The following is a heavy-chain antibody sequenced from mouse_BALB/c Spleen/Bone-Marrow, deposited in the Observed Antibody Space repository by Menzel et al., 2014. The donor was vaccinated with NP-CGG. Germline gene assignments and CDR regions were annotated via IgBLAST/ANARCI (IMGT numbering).Heavy chain of an antibody. Sequence: VKLMESGAVLVKPGASVKLSCKASDYTFTNYWMHWVKQRPGQGLEWIGEIDPSDSYSNYNQNFKGKATLTVDKSSSTAYMQLTSLTSEDSAVYYCARGVVYYYAMDYWGQGTSVTVSS. CDR1: DYTFTNYW. V-gene: IGHV1-69*02. CDR2: IDPSDSYS. J-gene: IGHJ4*01. CDR3: ARGVVYYYAMDY.